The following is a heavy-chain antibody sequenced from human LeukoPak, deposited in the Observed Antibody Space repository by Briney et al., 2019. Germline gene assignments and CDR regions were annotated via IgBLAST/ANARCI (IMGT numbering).Heavy chain of an antibody. Sequence: PGGSLRLSCAASGFTFSSYGMHWVRQAPGKGLEWVAFIRYDGSNKYYADSVKGRFTISRDNSKNTLYLQMNSLRAEDTAVYYCAKAQYYYGSGRYAFDIWSQGTMVTVSS. J-gene: IGHJ3*02. CDR3: AKAQYYYGSGRYAFDI. CDR2: IRYDGSNK. V-gene: IGHV3-30*02. CDR1: GFTFSSYG. D-gene: IGHD3-10*01.